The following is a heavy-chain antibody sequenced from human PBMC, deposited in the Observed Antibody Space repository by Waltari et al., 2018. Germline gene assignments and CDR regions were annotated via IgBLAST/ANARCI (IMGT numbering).Heavy chain of an antibody. V-gene: IGHV4-30-4*01. D-gene: IGHD3-3*01. CDR3: VRENGILEDRRWIDP. Sequence: QVRLQESGPGLVKPSQTLTLTCNVSGVSISSGGYAWSWVRQSPGRGLEWRGYIYHTVGPHYNPSLQGRVFMSVDPSKNQFSLEVISVTVADTAVYYCVRENGILEDRRWIDPWGQGTLVTVSS. CDR2: IYHTVGP. CDR1: GVSISSGGYA. J-gene: IGHJ5*02.